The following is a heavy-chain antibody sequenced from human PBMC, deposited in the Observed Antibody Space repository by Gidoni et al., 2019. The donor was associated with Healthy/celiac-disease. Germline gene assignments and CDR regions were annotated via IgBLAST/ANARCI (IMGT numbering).Heavy chain of an antibody. J-gene: IGHJ3*02. CDR1: GFAFDDYA. Sequence: EVQLVESGGGLVQPGRSLRLACAAAGFAFDDYAMHWVRQAPGQGLEWGSGISGNSGSIGYADSVKGRFTISRDNAKNSLYLQMNRLRAEDTALYYCARITSPWYYYDSSGYYGDAFDIWGQGTMVTVSS. D-gene: IGHD3-22*01. CDR3: ARITSPWYYYDSSGYYGDAFDI. V-gene: IGHV3-9*01. CDR2: ISGNSGSI.